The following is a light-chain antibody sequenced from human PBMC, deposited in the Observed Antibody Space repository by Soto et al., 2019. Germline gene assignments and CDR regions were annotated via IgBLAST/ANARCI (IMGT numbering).Light chain of an antibody. V-gene: IGLV1-40*01. Sequence: QSVLTQPPSVSGAPGQRVTISCTGSSSNIGAGYDVHWYQQFPGTTPKFLIYGNTNRPSGVPDRFSASKSGTSASLDITGLQAEAEAEYFCQSYDSSLPVVFGGGTKLTVL. J-gene: IGLJ2*01. CDR1: SSNIGAGYD. CDR3: QSYDSSLPVV. CDR2: GNT.